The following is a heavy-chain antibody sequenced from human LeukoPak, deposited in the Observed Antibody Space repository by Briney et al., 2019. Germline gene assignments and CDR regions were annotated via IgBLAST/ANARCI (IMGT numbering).Heavy chain of an antibody. D-gene: IGHD3-10*01. CDR1: GFTVSSNY. Sequence: GGSLRLSCAASGFTVSSNYMSWVRQAPGKGLEWVSATSSSDAGTYHADSVRGRFTISRDNSKNTLYLQMNSLRPEDTAVYYCATGHYYNSGRAFDYWGQGTLVTVSP. CDR2: TSSSDAGT. CDR3: ATGHYYNSGRAFDY. V-gene: IGHV3-66*02. J-gene: IGHJ4*02.